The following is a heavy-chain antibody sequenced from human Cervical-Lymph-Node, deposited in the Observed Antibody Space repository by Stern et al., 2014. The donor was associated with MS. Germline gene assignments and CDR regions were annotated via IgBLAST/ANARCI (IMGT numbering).Heavy chain of an antibody. V-gene: IGHV5-51*01. CDR2: IYPGDSDT. Sequence: EVQLVESAAEVKKPGESLKISCQGSGYSFISSWIGWVRQIPGKGLEWMAIIYPGDSDTRYNPSFQGQVTISADRSVNTAYLQWGSLKASDTAMYYCATSTGYFLLEYYFDYWGQGTLVTVSS. CDR3: ATSTGYFLLEYYFDY. D-gene: IGHD6-19*01. CDR1: GYSFISSW. J-gene: IGHJ4*02.